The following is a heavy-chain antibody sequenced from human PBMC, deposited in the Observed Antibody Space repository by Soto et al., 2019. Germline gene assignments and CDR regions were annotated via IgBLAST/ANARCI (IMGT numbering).Heavy chain of an antibody. CDR1: GYTLTELS. J-gene: IGHJ4*02. CDR3: ATALSPRGYDFWSGYYLSYYFDY. Sequence: QVQLVQSGAEVKKPGASVKVSCKVSGYTLTELSMHWVRQAPGKGLEWMGGFDPEDGETIYAQKFQGRVTMTEDTSTDTAYMEVSSLRSEDTAVYYCATALSPRGYDFWSGYYLSYYFDYWGQGTLVTVSS. CDR2: FDPEDGET. V-gene: IGHV1-24*01. D-gene: IGHD3-3*01.